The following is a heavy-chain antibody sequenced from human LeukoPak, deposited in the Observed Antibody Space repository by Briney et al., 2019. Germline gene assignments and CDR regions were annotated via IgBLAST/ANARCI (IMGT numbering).Heavy chain of an antibody. Sequence: ASVKVSCKVSGYTLTELSMHWVRQAPGKGLEWMGGFDPEDGETIYAQKFQGRVTMTEDTSTDTAYTELSSLRSEDTAVYYCATALNYYYYMDVWGKGTTVTVSS. CDR2: FDPEDGET. CDR1: GYTLTELS. J-gene: IGHJ6*03. V-gene: IGHV1-24*01. CDR3: ATALNYYYYMDV.